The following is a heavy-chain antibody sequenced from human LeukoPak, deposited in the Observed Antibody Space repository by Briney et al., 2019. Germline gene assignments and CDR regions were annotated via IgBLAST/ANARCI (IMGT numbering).Heavy chain of an antibody. J-gene: IGHJ4*02. CDR3: GRDRYSGSYSDY. D-gene: IGHD5-24*01. CDR1: GFSVSNNY. CDR2: IKNITEGRTT. Sequence: GGSLRLSCAVSGFSVSNNYMSWVRQAPGKGPEWVARIKNITEGRTTDYAEPVEGRFTISRDDSKNSLFLQMNSLKTEDTAVYLCGRDRYSGSYSDYWGQGTLVTVSS. V-gene: IGHV3-15*01.